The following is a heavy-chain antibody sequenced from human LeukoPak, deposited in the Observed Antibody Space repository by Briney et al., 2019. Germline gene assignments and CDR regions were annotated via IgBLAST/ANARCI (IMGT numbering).Heavy chain of an antibody. D-gene: IGHD6-19*01. CDR2: ISYDGSNK. CDR1: GFTFSSYA. V-gene: IGHV3-30-3*01. J-gene: IGHJ4*02. Sequence: GGSLRLSCAASGFTFSSYAMHWVRQAPGKGPEWVAVISYDGSNKYYADSVKGRFTISRDNSKNTLYLQMNSLRAEDTAVYYCARDQNSSGWERVSYYFDYWGQGTLVTVSS. CDR3: ARDQNSSGWERVSYYFDY.